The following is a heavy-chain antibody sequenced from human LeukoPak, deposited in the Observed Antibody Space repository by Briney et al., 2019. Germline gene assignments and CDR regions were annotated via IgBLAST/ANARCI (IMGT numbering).Heavy chain of an antibody. J-gene: IGHJ4*02. CDR2: VYHSGTT. Sequence: SETLSLTCSVSGYFLSSGFYWGWIRQPPGKGLEWIASVYHSGTTIYNPSLKRRVTMSMDTSMNHYSLKLRSVTAADTAVYYCARTLSDSSPVATWGQGTLVTVSS. V-gene: IGHV4-38-2*02. CDR3: ARTLSDSSPVAT. CDR1: GYFLSSGFY. D-gene: IGHD3-22*01.